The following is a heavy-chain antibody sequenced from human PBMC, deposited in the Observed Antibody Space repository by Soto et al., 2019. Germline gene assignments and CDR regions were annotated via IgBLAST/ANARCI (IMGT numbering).Heavy chain of an antibody. V-gene: IGHV1-18*01. J-gene: IGHJ5*02. CDR1: RYTFTSYG. D-gene: IGHD6-13*01. CDR3: ERNQDSSSWYGFDP. Sequence: ASVKVSCKASRYTFTSYGMSWVRQAPGQGLEWMGWISAYNGNTNYAQKLQGRVTMTTDTSTSTAYMELRSLRSDDTAVYYCERNQDSSSWYGFDPWGQGTLVTVSS. CDR2: ISAYNGNT.